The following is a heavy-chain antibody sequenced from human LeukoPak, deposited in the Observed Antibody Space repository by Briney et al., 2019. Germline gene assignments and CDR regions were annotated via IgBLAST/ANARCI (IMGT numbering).Heavy chain of an antibody. J-gene: IGHJ4*02. V-gene: IGHV3-48*01. CDR3: ARVRGSYHFDY. CDR2: ITSSSSAI. CDR1: GFTFSGYG. D-gene: IGHD1-26*01. Sequence: PGGSLRLSCAASGFTFSGYGMNWVRQAQGKGLEWVSYITSSSSAISYADSVKGRFTISRDNAKNSLYLQMNSLRAEDTAVYYCARVRGSYHFDYWGQGTLVTVSS.